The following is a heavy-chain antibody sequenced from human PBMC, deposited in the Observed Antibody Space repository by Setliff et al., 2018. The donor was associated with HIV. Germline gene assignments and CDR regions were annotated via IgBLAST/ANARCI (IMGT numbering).Heavy chain of an antibody. D-gene: IGHD1-26*01. CDR3: ASSGSYGY. Sequence: GGSLRLSCAASGFTFSNYGMHWIRQAPDKGLEWVAFIRFDGSSTTYADSVKGRFTISRDNAKNTLYLQMNSLRAEDTAVYYCASSGSYGYWGQGTLGTVSS. CDR2: IRFDGSST. J-gene: IGHJ4*02. V-gene: IGHV3-30*02. CDR1: GFTFSNYG.